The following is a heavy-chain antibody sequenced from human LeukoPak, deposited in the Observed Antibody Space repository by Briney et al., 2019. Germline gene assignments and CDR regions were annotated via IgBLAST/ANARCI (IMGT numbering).Heavy chain of an antibody. Sequence: PGGSLRLSCAASGFTFSSYGMNWVRQAPGKGLEWVSYLSSSDSTMYYADSVKGRFTISRDNAQSSLYLQMNSLRAEDTAVYYCARGYYGDYVPFDYWGQGTLVTVSS. V-gene: IGHV3-48*01. CDR2: LSSSDSTM. CDR1: GFTFSSYG. CDR3: ARGYYGDYVPFDY. D-gene: IGHD4-17*01. J-gene: IGHJ4*02.